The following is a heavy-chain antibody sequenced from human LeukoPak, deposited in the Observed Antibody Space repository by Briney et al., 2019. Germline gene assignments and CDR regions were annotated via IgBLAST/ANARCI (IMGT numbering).Heavy chain of an antibody. Sequence: GGPLRLSCAASGFTFNKYTMNWVRQAPGKGLEWVSSISTSSSYIYYADSVKGRFTISRDNAKNSLYLQMNSLRAEDTAVYYCARGTGRRQWDAFDIWGQGTMVTVSS. CDR3: ARGTGRRQWDAFDI. J-gene: IGHJ3*02. CDR2: ISTSSSYI. V-gene: IGHV3-21*01. CDR1: GFTFNKYT. D-gene: IGHD6-19*01.